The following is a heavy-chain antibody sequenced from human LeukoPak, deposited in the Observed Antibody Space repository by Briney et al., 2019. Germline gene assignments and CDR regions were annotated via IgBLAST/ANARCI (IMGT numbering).Heavy chain of an antibody. D-gene: IGHD6-13*01. Sequence: SQTLSLTCAISGVSVSSNSAAWNWIRQSPSRGLEWLGRTYYRSKWYNDYAVPVKSRITINPDTSNNQFSLQLNSVTPEDTAVYYCAREARITGIAAAGTGFDPWGQGTLVTVSS. CDR3: AREARITGIAAAGTGFDP. CDR1: GVSVSSNSAA. CDR2: TYYRSKWYN. J-gene: IGHJ5*02. V-gene: IGHV6-1*01.